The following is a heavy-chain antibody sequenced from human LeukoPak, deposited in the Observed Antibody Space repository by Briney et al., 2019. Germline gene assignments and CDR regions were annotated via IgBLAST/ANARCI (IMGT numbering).Heavy chain of an antibody. J-gene: IGHJ4*02. CDR3: ARSEMATNGALSY. D-gene: IGHD5-24*01. CDR2: INHSGST. Sequence: SETLSLTCAVYGGSFSGYYWSWIRQPPGKGLEWIGEINHSGSTNYNPSLKSRVTISVDTSKNQFSLKLSSVTAADTAVYYCARSEMATNGALSYWGQGTLVTVSS. V-gene: IGHV4-34*01. CDR1: GGSFSGYY.